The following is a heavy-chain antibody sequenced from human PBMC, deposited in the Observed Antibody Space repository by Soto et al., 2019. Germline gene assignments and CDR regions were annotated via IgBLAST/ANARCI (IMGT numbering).Heavy chain of an antibody. J-gene: IGHJ4*02. CDR1: GGSFSGYY. V-gene: IGHV4-34*01. D-gene: IGHD1-1*01. CDR3: ARGWRLPFFDY. Sequence: SETLSLTCAVYGGSFSGYYWSWIRQPPGKGLEWIGEIDHSGSTNYNPSLKSRVTISVDTSKNQFSLKLSSVTAADTAVYYCARGWRLPFFDYWGQGTLVTVSS. CDR2: IDHSGST.